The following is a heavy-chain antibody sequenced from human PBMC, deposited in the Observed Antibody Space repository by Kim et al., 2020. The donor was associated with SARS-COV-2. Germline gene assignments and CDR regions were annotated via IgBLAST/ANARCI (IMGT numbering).Heavy chain of an antibody. D-gene: IGHD3-22*01. CDR2: ISGSGGST. J-gene: IGHJ4*02. Sequence: GGSLRLSCAASGFTFSSYAMSWVRQAPGKGLEWVSAISGSGGSTYYADSVKGRFTISRDNSKNTLYLQMNSLRAEDTAVYYCAKGPHYYDSSGYYYWGQGTLVTVSS. CDR3: AKGPHYYDSSGYYY. CDR1: GFTFSSYA. V-gene: IGHV3-23*01.